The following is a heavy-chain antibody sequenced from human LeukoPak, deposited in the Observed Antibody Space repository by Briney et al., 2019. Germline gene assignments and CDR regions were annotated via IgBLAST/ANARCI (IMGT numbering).Heavy chain of an antibody. D-gene: IGHD3-22*01. V-gene: IGHV1-24*01. CDR2: FDPEDGET. J-gene: IGHJ4*02. CDR1: GYTLTELP. CDR3: ATAIRQYYYDSSGYSQFDY. Sequence: ASVKVSCKVSGYTLTELPMHWVRQAPGKGLEWMGGFDPEDGETIYAQKFQGRVTMTEDTSTDTAYMELSSLRSEDTAVYYCATAIRQYYYDSSGYSQFDYWGQGTLVTVSS.